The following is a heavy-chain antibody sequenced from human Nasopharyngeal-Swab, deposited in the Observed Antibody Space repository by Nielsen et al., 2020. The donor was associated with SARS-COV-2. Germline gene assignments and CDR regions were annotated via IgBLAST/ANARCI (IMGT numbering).Heavy chain of an antibody. V-gene: IGHV3-30*18. CDR2: ISSDGSDK. Sequence: GESLKISCAASGFTFDDYAMHWVRQAPGKGLEWVAVISSDGSDKFYADSVKGRFSISRDTSRSAVYLQMNSLRAEDTALYYCAKLPTAMDETYMDVWGKGTTVTVSS. J-gene: IGHJ6*03. D-gene: IGHD5-18*01. CDR3: AKLPTAMDETYMDV. CDR1: GFTFDDYA.